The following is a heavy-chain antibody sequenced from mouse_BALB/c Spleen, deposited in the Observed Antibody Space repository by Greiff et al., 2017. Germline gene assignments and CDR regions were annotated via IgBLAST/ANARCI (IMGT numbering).Heavy chain of an antibody. CDR1: GFTFSSYG. CDR3: TRGGDGNYVRAMDY. V-gene: IGHV5-6*01. J-gene: IGHJ4*01. CDR2: ISSGGSYT. Sequence: EVKVVESGGDLVKPGGSLKLSCAASGFTFSSYGMSWVRQTPDKRLEWVATISSGGSYTYYPDSVKGRFTISRDNAKNTLYLQMSSLKSEDTAMYYVTRGGDGNYVRAMDYWGQGTSVTVSS. D-gene: IGHD2-1*01.